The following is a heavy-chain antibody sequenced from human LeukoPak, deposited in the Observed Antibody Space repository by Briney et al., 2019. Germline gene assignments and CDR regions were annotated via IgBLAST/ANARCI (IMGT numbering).Heavy chain of an antibody. CDR2: ITGSGTNT. D-gene: IGHD3-16*01. V-gene: IGHV3-23*01. CDR1: GFTFSSYA. Sequence: GGSLRLSCAASGFTFSSYAMGWVRQGPGKGLDWVSTITGSGTNTYYADSVKGRFTISRDNSKDTLYLQMNSLRAEDTAIYYCAQSRGGWFDPWGQGTLVTVSS. CDR3: AQSRGGWFDP. J-gene: IGHJ5*02.